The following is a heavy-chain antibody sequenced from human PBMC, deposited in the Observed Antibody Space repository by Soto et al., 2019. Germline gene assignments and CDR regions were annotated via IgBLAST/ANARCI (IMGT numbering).Heavy chain of an antibody. CDR1: GYTFTSYY. D-gene: IGHD3-10*01. CDR2: INPSGGST. CDR3: AKDLGSLEKANSSPGAYYYYGMDV. V-gene: IGHV1-46*01. J-gene: IGHJ6*02. Sequence: ASVKVSCKASGYTFTSYYMHWVRQAPGQGLEWMGIINPSGGSTSYAQKFQGRVTMTRDTSTSTVYMELNSLRAEDTAVYYCAKDLGSLEKANSSPGAYYYYGMDVWGQGTTVTVSS.